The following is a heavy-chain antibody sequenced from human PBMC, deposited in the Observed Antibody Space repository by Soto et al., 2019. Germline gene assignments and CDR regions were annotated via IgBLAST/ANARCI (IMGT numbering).Heavy chain of an antibody. CDR3: ARYQLLSPYYYYYMDV. V-gene: IGHV4-39*01. J-gene: IGHJ6*03. CDR2: IYYSGST. Sequence: SETLSLTCTVSGGSISSSSYYWGWIRQPPGKGLEWIGSIYYSGSTYYNPSLKSRVTISVDTSKNQFSLKLSSVTAADTAVYYCARYQLLSPYYYYYMDVWGKGTTVTVSS. CDR1: GGSISSSSYY. D-gene: IGHD2-2*01.